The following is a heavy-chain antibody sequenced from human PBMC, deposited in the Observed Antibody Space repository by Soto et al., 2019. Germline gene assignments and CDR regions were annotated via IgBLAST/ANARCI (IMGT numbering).Heavy chain of an antibody. CDR2: IWYDGSNK. CDR3: ARGASNPTRYMDV. Sequence: GGSLRLSCAASGFTFSSYGMHWVRQAPGKGLEWVAVIWYDGSNKYYADSVKGRFTISRDNSKNTLYLQMNSLRAEDTAVYYYARGASNPTRYMDVWGKGTTVTVSS. CDR1: GFTFSSYG. D-gene: IGHD4-4*01. V-gene: IGHV3-33*01. J-gene: IGHJ6*03.